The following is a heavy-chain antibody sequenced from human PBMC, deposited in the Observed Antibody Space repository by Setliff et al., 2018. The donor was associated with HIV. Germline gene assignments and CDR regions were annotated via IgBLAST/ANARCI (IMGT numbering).Heavy chain of an antibody. D-gene: IGHD6-19*01. CDR2: ISTYNDDT. Sequence: GASVKVSCKASGYTFTSYGISWVRQAPGQGLEWMAWISTYNDDTNYAQKFQGRVTMTTDTSTSTAYMELRSLRSDDTAVYYCAREVSGSGYYFDYWGQGTLVTVSS. V-gene: IGHV1-18*01. CDR1: GYTFTSYG. CDR3: AREVSGSGYYFDY. J-gene: IGHJ4*02.